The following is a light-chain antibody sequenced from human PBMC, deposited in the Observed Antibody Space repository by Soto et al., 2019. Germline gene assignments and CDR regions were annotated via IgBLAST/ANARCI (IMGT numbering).Light chain of an antibody. Sequence: EVVLTQSPGTLSLSPGERATLSCRASQSVGSNSLAWYQQKPGQAPRLLIHGSSSRATGIPDRFSGSGSGTDFTLTVSRLEPEDFAVYYCQQYGSSPRTFGQGTKVDIK. CDR3: QQYGSSPRT. CDR1: QSVGSNS. CDR2: GSS. J-gene: IGKJ1*01. V-gene: IGKV3-20*01.